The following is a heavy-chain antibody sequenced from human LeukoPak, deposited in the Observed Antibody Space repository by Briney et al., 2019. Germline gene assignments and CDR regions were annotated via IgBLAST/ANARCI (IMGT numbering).Heavy chain of an antibody. J-gene: IGHJ6*03. CDR3: ARGRCGGDCYVTGSVDYYYYMDV. CDR1: GGSFSGYY. D-gene: IGHD2-21*02. CDR2: MSTTGKTI. V-gene: IGHV3-11*04. Sequence: PSETLSLTCAVYGGSFSGYYWSWIRQAPGKGLEWVSYMSTTGKTIYYADSVKGRFTISRGNAEKSLSLQMNSLRAEDTGTYYCARGRCGGDCYVTGSVDYYYYMDVWGKGTTVTVSS.